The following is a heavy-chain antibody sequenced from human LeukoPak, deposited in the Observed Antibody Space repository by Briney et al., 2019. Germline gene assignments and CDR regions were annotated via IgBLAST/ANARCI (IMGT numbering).Heavy chain of an antibody. CDR2: ISWNSGSL. V-gene: IGHV3-9*03. Sequence: GRSLRLSCAASGFTFDDYAMHWVRQAPGKGLEWVSGISWNSGSLGYADSVKGRFTISRDNAKNSLYLQMNSLRAEDMALYYCAKDPFPYCSGGSCYSVYFDYWGQGTLVTVSS. CDR3: AKDPFPYCSGGSCYSVYFDY. CDR1: GFTFDDYA. D-gene: IGHD2-15*01. J-gene: IGHJ4*02.